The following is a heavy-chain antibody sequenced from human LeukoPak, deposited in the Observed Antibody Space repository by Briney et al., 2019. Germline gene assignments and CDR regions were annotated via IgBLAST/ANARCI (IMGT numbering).Heavy chain of an antibody. CDR2: IIPILGIA. Sequence: ASVKVSCKASGGTFSSYAISWVRQAPGQGLEWMGRIIPILGIANYAQKFQGRVTITADKSTSTAYMELGSLRSEDTAVYYCASGLAMYSSGWSRGTPIDYWGQGTLVTVSS. J-gene: IGHJ4*02. CDR1: GGTFSSYA. V-gene: IGHV1-69*04. D-gene: IGHD6-19*01. CDR3: ASGLAMYSSGWSRGTPIDY.